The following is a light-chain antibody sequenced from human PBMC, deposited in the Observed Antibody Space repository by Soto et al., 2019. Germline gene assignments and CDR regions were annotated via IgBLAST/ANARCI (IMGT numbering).Light chain of an antibody. CDR1: QSLTNNY. Sequence: EIVLTQSPGTLSLSPGERATLSCRASQSLTNNYLAWYQQKPGQAPRLLIYAASSRATGIQDRFSGSGSETDFTLNISRLEAEDFAVYYCQQYGSSLPVTFGGGTNVEIK. V-gene: IGKV3-20*01. CDR2: AAS. J-gene: IGKJ4*01. CDR3: QQYGSSLPVT.